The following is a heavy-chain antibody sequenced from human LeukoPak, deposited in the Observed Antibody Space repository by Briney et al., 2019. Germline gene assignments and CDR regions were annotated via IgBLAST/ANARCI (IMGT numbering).Heavy chain of an antibody. J-gene: IGHJ4*02. CDR2: INPNSGGT. D-gene: IGHD5-12*01. CDR3: ARRPSGYEFDY. CDR1: GYTFTGHS. V-gene: IGHV1-2*02. Sequence: ASVKVSCKASGYTFTGHSMYWVRQAPGQGLEWMGWINPNSGGTNYAQKFQGRVTMTRNTSISTAYMELSGLRSDDMAVYYCARRPSGYEFDYWGQGTLVTVSS.